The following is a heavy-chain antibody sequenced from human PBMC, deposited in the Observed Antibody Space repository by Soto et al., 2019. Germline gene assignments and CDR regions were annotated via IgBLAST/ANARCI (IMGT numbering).Heavy chain of an antibody. CDR1: GFTFSSYS. D-gene: IGHD3-10*01. V-gene: IGHV3-21*01. CDR3: ARGTYYYGSGSPSYYFDY. J-gene: IGHJ4*02. CDR2: ISSSSSYI. Sequence: PGGSLRLSCAASGFTFSSYSMNWVRQAPGKGLEWVSSISSSSSYIYYADSVKGRFTISRDNAKNSLYLQMNSLRAEDTAVYYCARGTYYYGSGSPSYYFDYWGQGTLVTVSS.